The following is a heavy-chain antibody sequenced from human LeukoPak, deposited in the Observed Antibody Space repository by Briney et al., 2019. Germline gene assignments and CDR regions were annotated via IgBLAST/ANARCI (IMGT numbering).Heavy chain of an antibody. Sequence: SETLSLTCTVSGGSISSHYWSWIRQPPGKGLEWIGYIYYSGSTNYNPSLKSRVTISVDTSKNQFSLKLSSVTAADTAVYYCARGLRYFDWSRRLSQGVYYYYYMDVWGRGTTVTVSS. D-gene: IGHD3-9*01. CDR3: ARGLRYFDWSRRLSQGVYYYYYMDV. CDR1: GGSISSHY. V-gene: IGHV4-59*11. J-gene: IGHJ6*03. CDR2: IYYSGST.